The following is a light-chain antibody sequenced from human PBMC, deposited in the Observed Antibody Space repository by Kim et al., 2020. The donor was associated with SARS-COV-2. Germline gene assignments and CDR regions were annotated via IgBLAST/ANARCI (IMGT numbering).Light chain of an antibody. V-gene: IGKV1-39*01. CDR2: AAS. CDR1: QNISNN. Sequence: ATVGNRVTITSRPSQNISNNLNWYQQKSGKPPKLLIFAASNLQRGVPSWFSASGSGTNFTLTISSLQPDDFATYYCQQSYRTPLTFGGGTKVDIK. CDR3: QQSYRTPLT. J-gene: IGKJ4*01.